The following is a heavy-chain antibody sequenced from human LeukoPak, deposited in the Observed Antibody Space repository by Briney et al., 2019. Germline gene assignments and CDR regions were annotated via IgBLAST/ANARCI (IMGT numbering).Heavy chain of an antibody. Sequence: PGGSLRLSCEASGFTFRSYGMHWVRQAPGKGREWVTSISHDGGSKYSADSVKGRFTISRDNSKNTLSLQMNSLRAEDTAVYYCAKSEELLLGHFDYWGQGTLVTVSS. V-gene: IGHV3-30*18. D-gene: IGHD1-26*01. CDR1: GFTFRSYG. CDR3: AKSEELLLGHFDY. CDR2: ISHDGGSK. J-gene: IGHJ4*02.